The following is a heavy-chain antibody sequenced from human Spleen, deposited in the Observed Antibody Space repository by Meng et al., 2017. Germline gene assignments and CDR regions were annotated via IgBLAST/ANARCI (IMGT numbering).Heavy chain of an antibody. CDR1: GFTFNTYW. D-gene: IGHD2-15*01. CDR3: ARAVAAIVSGMDWFDP. Sequence: GGSLRLSCAASGFTFNTYWMSWVRQAPGKGLEWVANIKQDGSGEYYVDSVKGRFTISRDNAKSSLYLQMNSLRAEDTAVYYCARAVAAIVSGMDWFDPWGQGTLVTVSS. CDR2: IKQDGSGE. J-gene: IGHJ5*02. V-gene: IGHV3-7*01.